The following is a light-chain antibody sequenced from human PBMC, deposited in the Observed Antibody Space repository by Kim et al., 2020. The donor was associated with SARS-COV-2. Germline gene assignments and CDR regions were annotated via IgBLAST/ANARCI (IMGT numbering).Light chain of an antibody. CDR1: QSVSSSY. Sequence: VSPGERATLSCRASQSVSSSYLAWYQQKPGQAPRLLIYGASSRATGIPDRFSGSGSGTDFTLTISRLEPEDFAVYYCQQYGSSPLFGPGTKVDIK. CDR3: QQYGSSPL. J-gene: IGKJ3*01. V-gene: IGKV3-20*01. CDR2: GAS.